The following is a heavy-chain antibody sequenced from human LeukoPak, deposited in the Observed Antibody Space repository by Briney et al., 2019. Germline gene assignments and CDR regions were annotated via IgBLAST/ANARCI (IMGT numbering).Heavy chain of an antibody. V-gene: IGHV1-18*01. CDR2: ISAYNGNA. CDR3: ARAFWRGYYELLN. J-gene: IGHJ4*02. D-gene: IGHD3-3*01. Sequence: ASVKVSCKASGYTFTSYGISWVRQAPGQGLEWMGWISAYNGNANYAQNLQGRVTMTTDTSTSTAYMELRSLRSDDTAVYYCARAFWRGYYELLNWGQGTLVTVSS. CDR1: GYTFTSYG.